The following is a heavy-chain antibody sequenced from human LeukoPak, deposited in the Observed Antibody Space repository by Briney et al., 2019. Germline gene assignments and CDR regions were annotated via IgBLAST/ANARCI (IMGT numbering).Heavy chain of an antibody. Sequence: GGSLRLSCAASGFTFSSYAMHWVRQAPGKGLEWVAVISYNGSNKYYADSVKGRFTISRDNSKNTLYLQMNSLRAEDMALYYCAKSRFLEWLTFDYWGQGTLVTVSS. CDR3: AKSRFLEWLTFDY. CDR2: ISYNGSNK. D-gene: IGHD3-3*01. J-gene: IGHJ4*02. V-gene: IGHV3-30-3*02. CDR1: GFTFSSYA.